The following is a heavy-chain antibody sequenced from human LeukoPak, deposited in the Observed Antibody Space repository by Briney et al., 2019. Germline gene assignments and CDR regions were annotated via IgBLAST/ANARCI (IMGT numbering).Heavy chain of an antibody. CDR1: GFTFSSYA. V-gene: IGHV3-30-3*01. Sequence: PGRSLRLSCAASGFTFSSYAMHWVRQAPGKGLEWVAVISYDGSNKYYADSVKGRFTISRDNSKNTLYLQMNSLRAEDTAVYYCARDSATVEYYFDYWGQGTLVTVFS. CDR2: ISYDGSNK. CDR3: ARDSATVEYYFDY. D-gene: IGHD4-23*01. J-gene: IGHJ4*02.